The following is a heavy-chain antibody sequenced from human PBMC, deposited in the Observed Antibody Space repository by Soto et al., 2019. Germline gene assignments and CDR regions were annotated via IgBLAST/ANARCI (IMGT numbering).Heavy chain of an antibody. J-gene: IGHJ3*02. D-gene: IGHD1-26*01. V-gene: IGHV4-38-2*02. CDR2: IYHSGST. CDR1: GYSISSGYY. CDR3: ARWSGSYFHSAFDI. Sequence: SETLSLTCTVSGYSISSGYYWGWIRQPPGKGLEWIGSIYHSGSTYYNPSLKSRVTISVDTSKNQFSLKLSSVTAADTAVYYCARWSGSYFHSAFDIWGQGTMVTVSS.